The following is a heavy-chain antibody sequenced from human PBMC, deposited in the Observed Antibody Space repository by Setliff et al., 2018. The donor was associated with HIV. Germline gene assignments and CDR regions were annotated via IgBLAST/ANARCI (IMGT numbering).Heavy chain of an antibody. V-gene: IGHV4-39*01. CDR1: GGSISSSSYY. Sequence: SETLSLTCNVSGGSISSSSYYWGWIRQSPGKGLEWIGSIHHSGSTSYNPSLRSRLTISVDTSKNQFSLKLTSVTAADTAVYYCARPPTTSYYFWGDAFAIWGQGTMVTV. CDR3: ARPPTTSYYFWGDAFAI. CDR2: IHHSGST. J-gene: IGHJ3*02. D-gene: IGHD3-10*02.